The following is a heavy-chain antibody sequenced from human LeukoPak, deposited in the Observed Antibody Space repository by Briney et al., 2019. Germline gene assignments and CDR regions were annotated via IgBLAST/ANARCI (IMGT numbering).Heavy chain of an antibody. J-gene: IGHJ5*02. D-gene: IGHD3-16*01. Sequence: ASVKVSCKASGYTFTSYDINWVRQATGQGLEWMGWMNPNSGNTGYAQKFQGRVTMTRNTSISTAYMELSSLRSEDTAVYYCARDYDYVWGTNWFDPWGQGTLVTVSS. V-gene: IGHV1-8*01. CDR2: MNPNSGNT. CDR3: ARDYDYVWGTNWFDP. CDR1: GYTFTSYD.